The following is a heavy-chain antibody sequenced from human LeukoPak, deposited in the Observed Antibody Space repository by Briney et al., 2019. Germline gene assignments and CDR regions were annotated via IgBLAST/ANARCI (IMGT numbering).Heavy chain of an antibody. CDR3: ARGPTLYRYSGSYDY. Sequence: PSETLSLTCAVYGGSFSGYYWSWIRQPPGKGLEWIGEINHSGSTNYNPSRKSRVTISVDTSKNQFSLKLSSVTAADTAVYYCARGPTLYRYSGSYDYWGQGTLVTVSS. V-gene: IGHV4-34*01. CDR1: GGSFSGYY. CDR2: INHSGST. D-gene: IGHD1-26*01. J-gene: IGHJ4*02.